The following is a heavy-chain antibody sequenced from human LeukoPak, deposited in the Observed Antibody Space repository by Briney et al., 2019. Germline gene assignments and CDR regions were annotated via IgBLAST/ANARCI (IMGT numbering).Heavy chain of an antibody. CDR3: ALSTAKRYYFDY. Sequence: ASVKVSCKASGYTFTSYGISWVRQAPGQGLEWMGWTSTYNGNTNYAQKLQGRVSLTTDTSTSTAYMELRSLRSDDTAMYYCALSTAKRYYFDYWGRGTLVTVSS. CDR2: TSTYNGNT. V-gene: IGHV1-18*01. D-gene: IGHD3-9*01. J-gene: IGHJ4*02. CDR1: GYTFTSYG.